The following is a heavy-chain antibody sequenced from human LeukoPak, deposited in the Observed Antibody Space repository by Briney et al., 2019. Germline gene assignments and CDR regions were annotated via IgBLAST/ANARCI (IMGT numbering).Heavy chain of an antibody. D-gene: IGHD3-22*01. CDR2: ISYDGSNK. CDR1: GFTFSSYW. J-gene: IGHJ3*02. CDR3: AREPYDIAFDI. Sequence: PGGSLRLSCEASGFTFSSYWMSWVRQAPGKGLEWVAVISYDGSNKYYADSVKGRFTISRDNSKNTLYLQMNSLRAEDTAVYYCAREPYDIAFDIWGQGTMVTVSS. V-gene: IGHV3-30-3*01.